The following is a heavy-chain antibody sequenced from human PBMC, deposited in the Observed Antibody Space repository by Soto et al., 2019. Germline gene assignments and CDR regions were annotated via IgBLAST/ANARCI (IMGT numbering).Heavy chain of an antibody. CDR2: INPNNGDT. CDR1: GYFFTSHY. Sequence: ASVKVSCKTSGYFFTSHYIHWVRLAPGRGLEWMGRINPNNGDTNSPQKFQGRVTMTSDTSISTAYMEMSGLRSDDTALYYCAREVTYGGGSFSLGLWGQGTLVTVS. CDR3: AREVTYGGGSFSLGL. D-gene: IGHD3-10*01. J-gene: IGHJ4*02. V-gene: IGHV1-2*06.